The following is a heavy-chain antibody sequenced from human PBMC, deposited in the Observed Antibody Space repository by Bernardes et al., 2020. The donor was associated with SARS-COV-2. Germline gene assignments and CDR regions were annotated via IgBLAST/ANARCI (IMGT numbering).Heavy chain of an antibody. CDR2: INHSGST. Sequence: SETLSLTCTVSGGSISSSTYYWGWIRQPPGKGLEWIGEINHSGSTNYNPSLKTRVTISVSVDTSKNQFSLKLSSVTAADTAVYYCARGRWNVVWGQGTLVTVSS. J-gene: IGHJ4*02. D-gene: IGHD1-1*01. CDR1: GGSISSSTYY. V-gene: IGHV4-39*07. CDR3: ARGRWNVV.